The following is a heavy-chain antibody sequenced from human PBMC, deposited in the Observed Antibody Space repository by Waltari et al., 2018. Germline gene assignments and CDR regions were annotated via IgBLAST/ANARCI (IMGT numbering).Heavy chain of an antibody. CDR3: ARSPTYYGSGTYYLRPQYYFDY. V-gene: IGHV4-31*03. CDR1: GGSISSGGYY. Sequence: QVQLQESGPGLVKPSQTLSLTCTVSGGSISSGGYYWSWIRQHPGKGLEWIGYLYYSGSTSFNPSLKSRLTISLDTSNNQFSLRLTSVTAADTAVYYCARSPTYYGSGTYYLRPQYYFDYWGQGTLVTVSS. CDR2: LYYSGST. D-gene: IGHD3-10*01. J-gene: IGHJ4*02.